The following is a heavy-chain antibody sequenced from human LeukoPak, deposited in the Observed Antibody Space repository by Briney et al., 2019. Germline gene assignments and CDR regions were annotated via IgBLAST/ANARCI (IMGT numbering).Heavy chain of an antibody. D-gene: IGHD3-22*01. CDR1: GFTVSSNY. V-gene: IGHV3-53*01. CDR2: IYSGGST. Sequence: GGSLRLSCAASGFTVSSNYMGWVRQAPGKGLEWVSVIYSGGSTYYADSVKGRLTISRDNSKNTLYLQMNSLRAEDTAVYYCATGRGYYYDSSGYWRWGQGTLVTVSS. CDR3: ATGRGYYYDSSGYWR. J-gene: IGHJ4*02.